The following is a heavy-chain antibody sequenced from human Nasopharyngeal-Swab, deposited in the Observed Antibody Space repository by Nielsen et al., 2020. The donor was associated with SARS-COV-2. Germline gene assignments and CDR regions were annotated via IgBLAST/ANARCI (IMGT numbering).Heavy chain of an antibody. Sequence: WIRQPPGKGLEWIGYIYYSGSTNYNPSLKSRVTISVDTSKNQFSLKLSSVTAADTAVYYCARATWSGYSLDWFDPWGQGTLVTVSS. V-gene: IGHV4-59*01. J-gene: IGHJ5*02. D-gene: IGHD3-3*01. CDR3: ARATWSGYSLDWFDP. CDR2: IYYSGST.